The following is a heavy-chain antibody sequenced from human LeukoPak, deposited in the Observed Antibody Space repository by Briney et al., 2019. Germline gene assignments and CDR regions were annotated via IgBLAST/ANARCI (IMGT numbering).Heavy chain of an antibody. J-gene: IGHJ4*02. Sequence: PGGSLRLSCAASGFPFSDYAMTWVRQAPGKGLEWVAAISPSASHRYYADFVGGRFTISRDNSKNTLDLQMSSLRAEDTAVYYCVKSSYYDTSGSYREYYFDYWGQGALVTVSS. CDR1: GFPFSDYA. CDR3: VKSSYYDTSGSYREYYFDY. CDR2: ISPSASHR. V-gene: IGHV3-23*01. D-gene: IGHD3-22*01.